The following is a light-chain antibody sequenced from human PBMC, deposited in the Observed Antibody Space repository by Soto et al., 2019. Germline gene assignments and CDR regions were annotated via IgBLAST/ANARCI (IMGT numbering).Light chain of an antibody. CDR2: GAS. CDR1: QSVSSD. J-gene: IGKJ2*01. V-gene: IGKV3-15*01. CDR3: QRYANWPPT. Sequence: DMVMTQSPATLSVSPGERASLCCRATQSVSSDLAWYQQKPGQAPRLLIYGASTRATDIAGRFSGSGSGTEFTLTISSLQSEDSAVYYCQRYANWPPTFGQGTKLEI.